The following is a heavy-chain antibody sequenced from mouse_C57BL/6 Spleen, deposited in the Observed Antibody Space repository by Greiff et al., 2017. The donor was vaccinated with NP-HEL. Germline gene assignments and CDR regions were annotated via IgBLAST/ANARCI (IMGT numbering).Heavy chain of an antibody. D-gene: IGHD1-1*01. V-gene: IGHV7-3*01. J-gene: IGHJ4*01. CDR2: IRNKANGYTT. Sequence: DVKLVESGGGLVQPGGSLSLSCAASGFTFTDYYMSWVRQPPGKALEWLGFIRNKANGYTTEYSASVKGRFTISRDNSQSILYLQMNALRAEYSATYYCARSYGFYAMDYWGQGTSVTVSS. CDR3: ARSYGFYAMDY. CDR1: GFTFTDYY.